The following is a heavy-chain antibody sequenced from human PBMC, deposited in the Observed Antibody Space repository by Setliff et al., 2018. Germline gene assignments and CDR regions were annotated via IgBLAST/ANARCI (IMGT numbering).Heavy chain of an antibody. J-gene: IGHJ4*02. Sequence: ASVKVSCKASGYSFSESIVSWVRQAPGQGLEWVGWISVYNGKTYFAQKFQDRITLTTDTSTNTGYLELRGLRSDDTAVYYCLRLVRYCTKIACQATSGDEVWGLGTLVTVSS. CDR1: GYSFSESI. V-gene: IGHV1-18*01. D-gene: IGHD2-8*01. CDR3: LRLVRYCTKIACQATSGDEV. CDR2: ISVYNGKT.